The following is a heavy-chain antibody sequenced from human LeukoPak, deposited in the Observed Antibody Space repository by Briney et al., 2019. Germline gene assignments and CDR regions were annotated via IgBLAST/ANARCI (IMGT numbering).Heavy chain of an antibody. CDR3: ARRTELLGTH. V-gene: IGHV4-39*01. CDR2: IYYSGST. J-gene: IGHJ4*02. CDR1: GGSISSSSYY. Sequence: SETLSLTCTVSGGSISSSSYYWGWIRQPPGKGLEWIGSIYYSGSTYYNPSLKSRVTISVDTSKNQFSLKLSSVTAADTAVYYCARRTELLGTHWGQGTLVTVSS. D-gene: IGHD2-15*01.